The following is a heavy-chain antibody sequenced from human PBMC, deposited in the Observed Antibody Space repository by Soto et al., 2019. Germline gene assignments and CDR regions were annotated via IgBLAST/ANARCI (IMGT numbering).Heavy chain of an antibody. D-gene: IGHD3-10*01. V-gene: IGHV3-64*02. CDR1: GFSFSSYA. CDR2: ISPNGGST. Sequence: PGGSLRLSCAASGFSFSSYAMHWVRQAPGKGLEYVSVISPNGGSTYHSDSVKDRFTISRDNSKNTLYLQMGSLRAEDMAVYYCARAGFYYGSGSYGYGMDLWGQGTSVTVSS. J-gene: IGHJ6*02. CDR3: ARAGFYYGSGSYGYGMDL.